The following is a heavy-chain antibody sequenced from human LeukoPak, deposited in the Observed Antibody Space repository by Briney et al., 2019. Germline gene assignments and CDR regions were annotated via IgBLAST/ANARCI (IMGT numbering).Heavy chain of an antibody. Sequence: GGSLRLSCAASGFTFSSYAMSWVRQAPGKGLEWVSAISGSGGSTYYADSVKGRFTISRDNSKNTLYLQMNSLGAEDTAVYYCARWAGTGTGGNWFDPWGQGTLVTVSS. CDR1: GFTFSSYA. J-gene: IGHJ5*02. D-gene: IGHD2-8*02. CDR3: ARWAGTGTGGNWFDP. V-gene: IGHV3-23*01. CDR2: ISGSGGST.